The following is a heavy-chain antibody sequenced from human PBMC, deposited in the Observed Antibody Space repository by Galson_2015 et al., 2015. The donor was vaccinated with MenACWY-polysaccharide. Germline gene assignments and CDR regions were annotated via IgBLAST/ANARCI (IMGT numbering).Heavy chain of an antibody. Sequence: ETLSLTCAVSGGSISSSNWWSCVRPPPGKGLEWIGEIYHSGSTNYNPSLKSRVTISVNKTKNQFSLKLSSVTAADTAVYYCASTPPGYSYALPYWGQGTLVTVSS. V-gene: IGHV4-4*02. CDR3: ASTPPGYSYALPY. CDR2: IYHSGST. J-gene: IGHJ4*02. CDR1: GGSISSSNW. D-gene: IGHD5-18*01.